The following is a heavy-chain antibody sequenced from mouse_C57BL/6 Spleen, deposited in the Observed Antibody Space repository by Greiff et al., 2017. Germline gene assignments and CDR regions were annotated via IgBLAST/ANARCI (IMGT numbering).Heavy chain of an antibody. V-gene: IGHV1-18*01. CDR1: GYTFTDYN. CDR2: INPNNGGT. J-gene: IGHJ4*01. Sequence: EVQLQQSGPELVKPGASVKIPCKASGYTFTDYNMDWVKQSHGKSLEWIGDINPNNGGTIYNQKFKGKATLTVDKSSSTAYMELRSLTSEDTAVYYCARKLIYYDYPYYAMDYWGQGTSVAVSS. CDR3: ARKLIYYDYPYYAMDY. D-gene: IGHD2-4*01.